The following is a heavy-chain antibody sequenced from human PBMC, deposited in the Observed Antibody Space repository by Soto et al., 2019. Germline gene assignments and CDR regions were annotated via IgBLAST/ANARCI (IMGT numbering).Heavy chain of an antibody. Sequence: QVHLVQSGAEVKKPGASVKVSCKASGYTFTNYGISWVRQAPGQGLEWMGWISGYNGNTNYAQKLQGRVTMTTDTATTTGYMQLRSLRSDDTALYYCAREDYYATRGGFDYWGHGPLVTVSS. J-gene: IGHJ4*01. CDR2: ISGYNGNT. V-gene: IGHV1-18*01. CDR1: GYTFTNYG. D-gene: IGHD3-10*01. CDR3: AREDYYATRGGFDY.